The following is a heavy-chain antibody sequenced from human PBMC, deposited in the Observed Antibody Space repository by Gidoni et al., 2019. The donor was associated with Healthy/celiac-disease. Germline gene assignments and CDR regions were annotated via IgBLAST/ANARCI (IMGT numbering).Heavy chain of an antibody. CDR2: ISSSGSTI. V-gene: IGHV3-48*03. D-gene: IGHD3-3*01. CDR1: GFTFSSYE. CDR3: ARAGPPYDFWSGYYVGYYYYGMDV. J-gene: IGHJ6*02. Sequence: EVQLVESGGGLVQPGGSLRLSCAVSGFTFSSYEMNWVRPAPGKGLEWVSYISSSGSTIYYADSVKGRFTISRDNAKNSLYLQMNSLRAEDTAVYYCARAGPPYDFWSGYYVGYYYYGMDVWGQGTTVTVSS.